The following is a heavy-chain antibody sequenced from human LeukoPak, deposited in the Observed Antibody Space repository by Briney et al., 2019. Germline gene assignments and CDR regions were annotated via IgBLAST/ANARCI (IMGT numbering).Heavy chain of an antibody. J-gene: IGHJ5*02. D-gene: IGHD1-26*01. CDR2: MYYGGSP. V-gene: IGHV4-59*13. Sequence: SETLSLTCTVSGGSISSFYWSWIRQPPGKGLEWIGYMYYGGSPNYNPSPKSRVITSLDTSKNQFSLKLNSVTTADTAVYYCVTGRYSYGWYDHWGQGSLVTVSS. CDR3: VTGRYSYGWYDH. CDR1: GGSISSFY.